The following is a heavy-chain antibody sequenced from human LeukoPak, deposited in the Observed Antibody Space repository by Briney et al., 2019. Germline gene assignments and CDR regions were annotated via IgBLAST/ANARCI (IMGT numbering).Heavy chain of an antibody. J-gene: IGHJ4*02. CDR1: GGSISSSSYY. D-gene: IGHD3-16*01. CDR2: IYYSGST. V-gene: IGHV4-39*01. CDR3: ARGGPGSRISFDY. Sequence: SETLSLTCTVSGGSISSSSYYWGWIRQPPGKGLEWIGSIYYSGSTYYNPSLKGRVTISVDTSKNQFSLKLSSVTAADTAVYYCARGGPGSRISFDYWGQGTLVTVSS.